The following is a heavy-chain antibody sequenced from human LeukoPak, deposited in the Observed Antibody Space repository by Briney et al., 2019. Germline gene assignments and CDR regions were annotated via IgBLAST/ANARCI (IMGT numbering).Heavy chain of an antibody. CDR2: FDPEDGET. V-gene: IGHV1-24*01. D-gene: IGHD2-15*01. CDR1: GYTLTELS. Sequence: ASVKVSCKVSGYTLTELSMHWVRQAPGKGPEWMGGFDPEDGETIYAQKFQGRVTMTEDTSTDTAYMELSSLRSEDTAVYYCATESELRTSPMGSCYAFDIWGQGTMVTVSS. CDR3: ATESELRTSPMGSCYAFDI. J-gene: IGHJ3*02.